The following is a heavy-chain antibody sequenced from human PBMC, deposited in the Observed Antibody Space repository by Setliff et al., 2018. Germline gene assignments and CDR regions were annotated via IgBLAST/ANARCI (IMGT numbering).Heavy chain of an antibody. CDR2: IQSSGNT. J-gene: IGHJ4*02. D-gene: IGHD3-9*01. Sequence: SETLSLTCTVSGGSVGSGNFYWSWIRQTAGKGLEWIGLIQSSGNTNYNPSFKGRVTISLDTSTNQFSLNLNSVTAADTAVYYCAKERYFDWFFENWGQGTLVTVSS. V-gene: IGHV4-61*02. CDR3: AKERYFDWFFEN. CDR1: GGSVGSGNFY.